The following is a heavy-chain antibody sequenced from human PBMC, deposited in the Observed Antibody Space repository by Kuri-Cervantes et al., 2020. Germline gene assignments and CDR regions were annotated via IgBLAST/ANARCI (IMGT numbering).Heavy chain of an antibody. CDR1: GFSLRTSEEA. CDR3: AHVRNYDIYDY. Sequence: SGPTLVKPTQTLTLTCTFSGFSLRTSEEAVGWIRQPPGKALEWIALIFWSDEIHYSPSLKSRLTITKDTSKNQVVLTMTNMDPVDTATYYCAHVRNYDIYDYWGQGTLVTVSS. V-gene: IGHV2-5*01. CDR2: IFWSDEI. D-gene: IGHD3-22*01. J-gene: IGHJ4*02.